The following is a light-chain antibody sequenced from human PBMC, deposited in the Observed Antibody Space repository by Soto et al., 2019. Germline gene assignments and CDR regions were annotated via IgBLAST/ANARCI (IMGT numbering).Light chain of an antibody. CDR1: SSNIGSNY. Sequence: QSVLTQPPSASGTPGQRVTISCSGSSSNIGSNYVYWYQQLLGTAPKLLIYRNNQRPSGVPDRFSGSKSGTSASLAISGLRSEDEADYYCAAWDDSLSGGVVFGGGTQLTVL. CDR3: AAWDDSLSGGVV. CDR2: RNN. V-gene: IGLV1-47*01. J-gene: IGLJ2*01.